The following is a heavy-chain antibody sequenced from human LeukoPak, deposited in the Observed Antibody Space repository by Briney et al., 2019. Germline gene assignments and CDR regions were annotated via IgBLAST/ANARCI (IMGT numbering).Heavy chain of an antibody. Sequence: ASVKVSCKASGYTFTGYYMHWVRQAPGQGLEWMGRINPNSGGTNYAQKFQGRVTMTRDTSIRTDYMELSRLRSDATAVYYCASGQWLGEPADYWGQGTLVTVSS. CDR2: INPNSGGT. CDR1: GYTFTGYY. D-gene: IGHD6-19*01. V-gene: IGHV1-2*06. J-gene: IGHJ4*02. CDR3: ASGQWLGEPADY.